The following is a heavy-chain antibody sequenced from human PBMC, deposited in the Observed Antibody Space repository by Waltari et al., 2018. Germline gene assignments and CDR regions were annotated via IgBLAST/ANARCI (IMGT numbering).Heavy chain of an antibody. CDR2: IYYSGST. CDR3: ARLGIAAAGGDY. J-gene: IGHJ4*02. CDR1: GGSISSSSYS. D-gene: IGHD6-13*01. V-gene: IGHV4-39*01. Sequence: QLQLQESGPGLVKPSETLSLTCTVSGGSISSSSYSWGWIRQPPGKGLEWIGSIYYSGSTYYNPSLKSRVTISVDTSKNQFSLKLSSVTAADTAVYYCARLGIAAAGGDYWGQGTLVTVSS.